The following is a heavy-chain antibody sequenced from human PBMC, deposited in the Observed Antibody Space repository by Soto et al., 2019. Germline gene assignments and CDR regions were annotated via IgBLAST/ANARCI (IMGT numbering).Heavy chain of an antibody. CDR2: ISGSGGTT. CDR3: AKGRFCSGSSCYWGIDY. CDR1: GFTFSTFA. J-gene: IGHJ4*02. Sequence: GGSLSLSCAASGFTFSTFAMTWVRQVPGKGLEWVAAISGSGGTTYYADSVKGRFTISRDNSKNTMYLQMNSLRAEDAAVYYCAKGRFCSGSSCYWGIDYWGQGTLVTVSS. D-gene: IGHD2-2*01. V-gene: IGHV3-23*01.